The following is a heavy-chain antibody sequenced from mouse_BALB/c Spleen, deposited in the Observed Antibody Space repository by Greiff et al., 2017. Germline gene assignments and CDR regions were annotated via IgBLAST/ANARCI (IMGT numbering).Heavy chain of an antibody. CDR2: IYPGSGST. CDR1: GYTFTSYW. CDR3: TRSRSGYYCDY. V-gene: IGHV1S22*01. Sequence: LQQPGSELVRPGSSVKLSCKASGYTFTSYWMHWVKQRHGQGLEWIGNIYPGSGSTNYDEKFKSKGTLTVDTSSSTAYMHLSSLTSEDSAVYYCTRSRSGYYCDYWGQGTTLTVSS. J-gene: IGHJ2*01.